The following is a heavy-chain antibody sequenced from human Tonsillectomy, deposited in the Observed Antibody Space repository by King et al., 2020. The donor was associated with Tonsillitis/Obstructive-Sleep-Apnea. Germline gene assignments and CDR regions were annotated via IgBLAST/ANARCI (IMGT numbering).Heavy chain of an antibody. V-gene: IGHV3-23*04. CDR1: GFTFSNFA. J-gene: IGHJ4*02. CDR2: ISGSTGST. Sequence: VQLVESGGGLVQPGGSLRLSCAASGFTFSNFAMSWVRQAPGKGLEWVSTISGSTGSTYYADSVKGRFTISRDNSKNTLYLQMNSLRAEDTALYYCAKDPPGNSGSGRRPFDYWGQGTLVTVSS. CDR3: AKDPPGNSGSGRRPFDY. D-gene: IGHD1-26*01.